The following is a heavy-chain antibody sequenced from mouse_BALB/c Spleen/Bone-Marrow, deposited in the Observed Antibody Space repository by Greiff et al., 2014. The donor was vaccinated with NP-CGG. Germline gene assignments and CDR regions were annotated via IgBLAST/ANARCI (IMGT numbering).Heavy chain of an antibody. J-gene: IGHJ1*01. CDR1: GFTFSSYA. Sequence: EVKLVESGGGLVKPGGSLKLSCAASGFTFSSYAMPWVRQTPEKRLEWVATISSGGSYTYYADSVKGRFTISRDTAKNTLYLQMSSLRSEDTAIYYCARQDYYGSSPHWYFDVWGAGTTVTVSS. CDR2: ISSGGSYT. V-gene: IGHV5-9-3*01. D-gene: IGHD1-1*01. CDR3: ARQDYYGSSPHWYFDV.